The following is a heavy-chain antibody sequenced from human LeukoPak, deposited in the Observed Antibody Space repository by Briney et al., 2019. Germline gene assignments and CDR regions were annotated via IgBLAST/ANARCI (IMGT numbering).Heavy chain of an antibody. CDR3: AKDLPGVVWYYFDY. J-gene: IGHJ4*02. D-gene: IGHD2-21*01. Sequence: GGSLRLSCAASGFTFSSYGMHWVRQASGKGLEWVAVISYDGSNKYYADSVKGRFTISRDNSKNTLYLQMNSLRAEDTAVYYCAKDLPGVVWYYFDYWGQGTLVTVSS. CDR1: GFTFSSYG. CDR2: ISYDGSNK. V-gene: IGHV3-30*18.